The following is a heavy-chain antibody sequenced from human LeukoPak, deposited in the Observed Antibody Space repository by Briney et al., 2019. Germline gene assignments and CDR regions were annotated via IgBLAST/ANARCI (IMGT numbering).Heavy chain of an antibody. CDR2: ISAYNGNT. V-gene: IGHV1-18*01. CDR1: GYTFTSYG. Sequence: ASVKVSCKASGYTFTSYGISWVRQAPGQGLEWMGWISAYNGNTNYAQKLQGRVTMTTDTSTSTAYMELGSLRSDDTAVYYCARVLTYYDFWSGYYPDYWGQGTLVTVSS. CDR3: ARVLTYYDFWSGYYPDY. D-gene: IGHD3-3*01. J-gene: IGHJ4*02.